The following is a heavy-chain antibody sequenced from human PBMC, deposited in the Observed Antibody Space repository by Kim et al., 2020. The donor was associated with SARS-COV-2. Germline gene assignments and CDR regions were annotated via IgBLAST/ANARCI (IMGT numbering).Heavy chain of an antibody. V-gene: IGHV3-30*04. Sequence: GGSLRLSCAASGFTFSTYAMHWVRQAPGKGLEWVAVFSSNGINAYYADSMKGRFTISRDNSKNSLYLQMNSLRPDDTAVYYCARGGGKYYTEFGYWGQGTLVTV. D-gene: IGHD1-26*01. CDR2: FSSNGINA. CDR1: GFTFSTYA. J-gene: IGHJ4*02. CDR3: ARGGGKYYTEFGY.